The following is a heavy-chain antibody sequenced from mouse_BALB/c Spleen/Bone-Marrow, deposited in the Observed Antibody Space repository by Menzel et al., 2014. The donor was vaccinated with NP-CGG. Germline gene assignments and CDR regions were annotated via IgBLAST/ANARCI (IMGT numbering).Heavy chain of an antibody. CDR1: GYTFTRYT. Sequence: VHLVESGAELARPGASVKMSCQASGYTFTRYTMHWEKKRPGQGLEWIGYITPNSGYSNYNQKFKDKATLTADKSSSTAYMQLSSLTSEDSAVYYCTIRYYAMDYWGQGTSVTVSS. V-gene: IGHV1-4*01. J-gene: IGHJ4*01. CDR2: ITPNSGYS. D-gene: IGHD1-1*01. CDR3: TIRYYAMDY.